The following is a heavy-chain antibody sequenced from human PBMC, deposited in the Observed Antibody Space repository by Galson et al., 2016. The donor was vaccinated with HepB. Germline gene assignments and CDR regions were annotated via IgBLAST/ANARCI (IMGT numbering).Heavy chain of an antibody. CDR2: TYYRSEWYH. V-gene: IGHV6-1*01. CDR3: ASAKAAGTAFYL. D-gene: IGHD6-13*01. J-gene: IGHJ3*01. Sequence: CAISGDSVSNDHSAWHWIRQPASRGLEWLGRTYYRSEWYHDYAESVQGRIAIIPDTSTNQLSLQLNTVTPEDTALYYCASAKAAGTAFYLWGQGTMVTVSS. CDR1: GDSVSNDHSA.